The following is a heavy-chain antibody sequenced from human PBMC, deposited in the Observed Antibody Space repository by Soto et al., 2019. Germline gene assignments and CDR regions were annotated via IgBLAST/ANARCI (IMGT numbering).Heavy chain of an antibody. CDR3: ARDIVVVVADANYMDV. V-gene: IGHV1-18*01. J-gene: IGHJ6*03. CDR2: ISAYNGNT. D-gene: IGHD2-15*01. CDR1: GYTFTSYG. Sequence: ASVKVSCKASGYTFTSYGISWVRQAPGQGLEWMGWISAYNGNTNYAQKLQGRVTMPTDTSTSTAYMELRSLRSDDTAVYYCARDIVVVVADANYMDVWGKGTTVTVSS.